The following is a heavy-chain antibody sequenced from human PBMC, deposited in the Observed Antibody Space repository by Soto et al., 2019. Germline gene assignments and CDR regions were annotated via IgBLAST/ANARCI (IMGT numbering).Heavy chain of an antibody. CDR3: AKGSVVVAAKFDS. J-gene: IGHJ4*02. CDR1: GFTFNNYA. V-gene: IGHV3-23*01. D-gene: IGHD2-21*02. Sequence: WGSLRLSXAASGFTFNNYAMSWVRQAPGKGLEWVSAISSSGYSTYYADSVKGRFTISRDNSKNTVYLQMNNSRAEDTAVYYCAKGSVVVAAKFDSWGQGTLVTVSS. CDR2: ISSSGYST.